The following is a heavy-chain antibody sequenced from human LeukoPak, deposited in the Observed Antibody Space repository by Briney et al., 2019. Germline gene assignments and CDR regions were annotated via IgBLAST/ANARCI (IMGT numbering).Heavy chain of an antibody. CDR1: GFTFSSYA. CDR3: AKDRYCSSTSCFRGGGMDV. Sequence: GGSLRLSCAASGFTFSSYAMSWVRQAPGKGLEWVSAISGSGGSTYYADSVKGRFTISRDNSKNTLYLQMNSPRAEDTAVYYCAKDRYCSSTSCFRGGGMDVWGQGTTVTVSS. J-gene: IGHJ6*02. D-gene: IGHD2-2*01. V-gene: IGHV3-23*01. CDR2: ISGSGGST.